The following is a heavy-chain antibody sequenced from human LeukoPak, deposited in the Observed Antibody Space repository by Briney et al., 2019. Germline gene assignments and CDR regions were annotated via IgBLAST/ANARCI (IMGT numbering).Heavy chain of an antibody. J-gene: IGHJ4*02. CDR1: GYTFTANY. CDR3: ARGSGTSWFDY. V-gene: IGHV1-2*02. Sequence: ASVKVSCKASGYTFTANYMHWVRQAPGPGLEWMGWINPRSGGTNYGEKFRGRVTMTRDTSVTTAYMELSSLRFDDTAVYYCARGSGTSWFDYWGQGTLVTVSS. CDR2: INPRSGGT. D-gene: IGHD2-2*01.